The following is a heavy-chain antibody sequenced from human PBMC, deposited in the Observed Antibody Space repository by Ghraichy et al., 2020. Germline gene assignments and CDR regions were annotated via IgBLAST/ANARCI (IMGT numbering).Heavy chain of an antibody. CDR3: ARTTSSYGSPYYYYYYGMDV. CDR1: GFTFSSYG. D-gene: IGHD5-18*01. V-gene: IGHV3-30*02. CDR2: IRYDGSNK. J-gene: IGHJ6*02. Sequence: GGSLRLSCAASGFTFSSYGMHWVRQAPGKGLEWVAFIRYDGSNKYYADSVKGRFTISRDNSKNTLYLQMNSLRAEDTAVYYCARTTSSYGSPYYYYYYGMDVWGQGTTVTVSS.